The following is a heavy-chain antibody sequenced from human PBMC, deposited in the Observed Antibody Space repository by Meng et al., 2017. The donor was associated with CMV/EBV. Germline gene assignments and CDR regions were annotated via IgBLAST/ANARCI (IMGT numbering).Heavy chain of an antibody. CDR3: VRSSGWSLFDY. D-gene: IGHD6-19*01. J-gene: IGHJ4*02. V-gene: IGHV1-2*02. Sequence: QGHTVNGGVKMRRPAAQVRGSSTPSGFTFTDYSLGWVPQARGKGLEWMGWVNSNPDATTYARQFQGRVSMTRDTCISTGHMGLSRLMSDDTAVYYCVRSSGWSLFDYWGQGTLVTVSS. CDR1: GFTFTDYS. CDR2: VNSNPDAT.